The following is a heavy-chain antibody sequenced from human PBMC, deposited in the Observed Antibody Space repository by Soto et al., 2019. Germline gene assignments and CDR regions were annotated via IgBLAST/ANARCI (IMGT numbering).Heavy chain of an antibody. CDR2: INAGNGNT. CDR3: ARALIWLRAFDI. CDR1: GYTFTSYA. Sequence: ASVEVSCKASGYTFTSYAMHWVRQAPGQRLEWMGWINAGNGNTKYSQKFQGRVTITRDTSASTAYMELSSLRSEDTAVYYCARALIWLRAFDIWGQGTMVTVSS. J-gene: IGHJ3*02. D-gene: IGHD5-18*01. V-gene: IGHV1-3*01.